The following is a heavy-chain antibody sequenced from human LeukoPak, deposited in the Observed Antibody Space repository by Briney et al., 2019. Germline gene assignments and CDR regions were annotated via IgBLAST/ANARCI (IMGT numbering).Heavy chain of an antibody. J-gene: IGHJ4*02. CDR3: AKVPYDNYYYYFDY. Sequence: GGSLRLSCAASGFTFSSYGMHWVRQAPGKGLEWVAVISYDGSNKYYADSVKGRFTISRDNAKNTLYLQMNSLRGEDTAVYYCAKVPYDNYYYYFDYWGQGTLVTVSS. D-gene: IGHD4-17*01. CDR2: ISYDGSNK. CDR1: GFTFSSYG. V-gene: IGHV3-30*18.